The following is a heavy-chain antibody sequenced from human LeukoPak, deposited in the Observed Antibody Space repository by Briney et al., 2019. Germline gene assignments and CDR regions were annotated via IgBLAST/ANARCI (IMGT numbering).Heavy chain of an antibody. D-gene: IGHD6-19*01. Sequence: GGSLRLSCAASGFTFNRYGMHWVRQAPGKGLEWVSYISSSGSTIYYADSVKGRFTISRDNAKNSLYLQMNSLRAEDTAVYYCARHQGSGWYQIWFDPWGQGTLVTVSS. CDR3: ARHQGSGWYQIWFDP. CDR2: ISSSGSTI. CDR1: GFTFNRYG. V-gene: IGHV3-48*04. J-gene: IGHJ5*02.